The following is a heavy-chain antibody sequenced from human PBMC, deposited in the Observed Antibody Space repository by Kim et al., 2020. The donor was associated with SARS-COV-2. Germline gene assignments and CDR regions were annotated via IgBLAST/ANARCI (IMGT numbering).Heavy chain of an antibody. D-gene: IGHD6-19*01. CDR2: IYTSGST. Sequence: SETLSLTCTVSGGSISSGSYYWSWIRQPAGKGLEWIGRIYTSGSTNYNPSLKSRVTISVDTSKNQFSLKLSSVTAADTAVYYCARGQLGKQQWLVAENTNRYYYGMDVWGQGTTVTVSS. CDR1: GGSISSGSYY. V-gene: IGHV4-61*02. CDR3: ARGQLGKQQWLVAENTNRYYYGMDV. J-gene: IGHJ6*02.